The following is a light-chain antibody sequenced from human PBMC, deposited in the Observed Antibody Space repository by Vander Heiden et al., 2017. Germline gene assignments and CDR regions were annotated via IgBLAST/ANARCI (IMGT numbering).Light chain of an antibody. J-gene: IGLJ2*01. CDR2: GNN. CDR3: NSRDSSGNHVV. Sequence: SSALTQDPAVSVALGQTVRITCQGDSLRSYYASWYQQKPGQAPVLVIYGNNTRPSGIPDRFSGSSSGNTASLTITGAQAEDEADYYCNSRDSSGNHVVFGGGTKLTVL. V-gene: IGLV3-19*01. CDR1: SLRSYY.